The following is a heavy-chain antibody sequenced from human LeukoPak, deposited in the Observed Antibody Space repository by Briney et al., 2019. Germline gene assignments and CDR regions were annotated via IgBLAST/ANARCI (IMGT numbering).Heavy chain of an antibody. CDR1: GFTFSSYS. V-gene: IGHV3-21*01. CDR3: ARDIRGVDY. J-gene: IGHJ4*02. Sequence: PGGSLRLSCAASGFTFSSYSMNWIRQAPGKGLEWVSSISSSTSYIYYADSVKGRFTISRDNSKNTLYLQMNSLRAEDTAVYYCARDIRGVDYWGQGTLVTVSS. CDR2: ISSSTSYI. D-gene: IGHD2-2*02.